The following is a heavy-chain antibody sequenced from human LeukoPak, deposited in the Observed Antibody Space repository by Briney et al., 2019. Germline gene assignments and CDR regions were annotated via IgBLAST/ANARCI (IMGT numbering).Heavy chain of an antibody. CDR2: INPSGGST. Sequence: ASVRVSFKASGYTFTRYYMHWVRQAPGQGLEWMGIINPSGGSTSYAQKFQGRVTITTDTSTSTVYIELSSLRTEDTAVYYCARGYREPGHDYWGQGTLVTVSS. D-gene: IGHD1-14*01. V-gene: IGHV1-46*01. CDR3: ARGYREPGHDY. J-gene: IGHJ4*02. CDR1: GYTFTRYY.